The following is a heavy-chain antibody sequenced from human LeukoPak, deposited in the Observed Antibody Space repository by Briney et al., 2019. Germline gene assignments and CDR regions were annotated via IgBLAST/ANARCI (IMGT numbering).Heavy chain of an antibody. J-gene: IGHJ4*02. Sequence: SETLSLTCAVYGGSFSGYYWSWIRQPPGKGLEWIGEINHSGSTNYNPSLKSRVTISVDTSKNQFSLKLSSVTAADTAVYYCAGQQLHTLDYWGQGALVTVSS. V-gene: IGHV4-34*01. CDR2: INHSGST. D-gene: IGHD6-13*01. CDR3: AGQQLHTLDY. CDR1: GGSFSGYY.